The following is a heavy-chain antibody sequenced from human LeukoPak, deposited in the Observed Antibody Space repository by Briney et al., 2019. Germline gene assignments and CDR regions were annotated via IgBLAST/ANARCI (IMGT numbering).Heavy chain of an antibody. V-gene: IGHV3-7*01. CDR3: VSLRVSTVRDSFDL. J-gene: IGHJ3*01. Sequence: GGSLRLSCAASGFAFDIYWMTWVRQAPGKGLEWVGNIKKDGSVKQYADAVRGRFTVSRDNSKNSLYLQMNSLRADDTAVYYCVSLRVSTVRDSFDLWGQGTMVTASS. CDR1: GFAFDIYW. CDR2: IKKDGSVK. D-gene: IGHD3-10*01.